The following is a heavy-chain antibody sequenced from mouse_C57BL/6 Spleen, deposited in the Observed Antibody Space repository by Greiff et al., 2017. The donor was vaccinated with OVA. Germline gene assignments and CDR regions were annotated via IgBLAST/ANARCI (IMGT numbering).Heavy chain of an antibody. D-gene: IGHD1-1*01. CDR2: ISSGGSYT. V-gene: IGHV5-6*02. CDR1: GGACTRSV. CDR3: ARPVTTVVAGDAMDY. Sequence: EVMLVESGGDLVKPGGSLKLSCAVCGGACTRSVMSWVRQTPDKRLEWVATISSGGSYTYYPDSVKGRFTISRDNAKNTLYLQMSSLKSEDTAMYYCARPVTTVVAGDAMDYWGQGTSVTVSS. J-gene: IGHJ4*01.